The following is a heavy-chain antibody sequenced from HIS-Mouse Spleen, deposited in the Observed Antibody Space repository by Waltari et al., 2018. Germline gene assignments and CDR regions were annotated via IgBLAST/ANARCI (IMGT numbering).Heavy chain of an antibody. CDR2: IIPILGIA. J-gene: IGHJ3*02. V-gene: IGHV1-69*04. Sequence: QVPLVQSGAEVKKPVSSVKFSCKASGGTFSSYAISWVRQAPGQGLKWMGRIIPILGIANYAQKFQGRVTITADKSTSTAYMELSSLRSEDTAVYYCARHPEIAAAVGAFDIWGQGTMVTVSS. D-gene: IGHD6-13*01. CDR1: GGTFSSYA. CDR3: ARHPEIAAAVGAFDI.